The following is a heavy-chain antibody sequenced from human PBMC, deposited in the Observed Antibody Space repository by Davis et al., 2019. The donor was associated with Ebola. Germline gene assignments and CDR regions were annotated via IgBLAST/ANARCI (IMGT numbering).Heavy chain of an antibody. CDR2: IYNSGTT. J-gene: IGHJ6*02. CDR1: GFNVSSNY. CDR3: ARDPSWGRDV. V-gene: IGHV3-53*01. Sequence: PGGSLRLSCAASGFNVSSNYMSWVRQAPGKGLEWVSVIYNSGTTYYADSVKGRFTISGDKSKNTLDLQMNSLRADDTAIYYCARDPSWGRDVWGQGTTVTVSS.